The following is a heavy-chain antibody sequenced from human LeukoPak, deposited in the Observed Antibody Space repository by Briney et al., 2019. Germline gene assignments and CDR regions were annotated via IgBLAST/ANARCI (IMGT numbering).Heavy chain of an antibody. D-gene: IGHD3-22*01. CDR1: GFTFSSYA. J-gene: IGHJ1*01. CDR3: AKDLFAYDSSGYYPEYFQH. CDR2: ISGSGGST. V-gene: IGHV3-23*01. Sequence: GGSLRLSCAASGFTFSSYAMSWVRQAPGKGLEWVSAISGSGGSTYYADSVKGRFTISRDNSKNALYLQMNSLRAEDKAVYYCAKDLFAYDSSGYYPEYFQHWGQGTLVTVSS.